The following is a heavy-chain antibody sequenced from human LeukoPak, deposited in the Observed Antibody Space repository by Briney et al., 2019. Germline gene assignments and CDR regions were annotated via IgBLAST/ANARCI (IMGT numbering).Heavy chain of an antibody. Sequence: GGSLRLSCAASGFTFNSYAMHWVRQAPGKGLEWVAVISYDGSNKYYADSVKGRFTISRDNSKNTLYLQMNSLRAEDTAVYYCARGSSSSGFSEYFQHWGQGTLVTVSS. CDR3: ARGSSSSGFSEYFQH. J-gene: IGHJ1*01. CDR1: GFTFNSYA. V-gene: IGHV3-30-3*01. D-gene: IGHD6-19*01. CDR2: ISYDGSNK.